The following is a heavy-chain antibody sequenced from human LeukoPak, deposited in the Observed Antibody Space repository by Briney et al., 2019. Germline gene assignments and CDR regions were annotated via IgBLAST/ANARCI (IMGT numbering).Heavy chain of an antibody. Sequence: ASVKVSCKASGYTFTSYGTSWVRQAPGQGLEWMGWISAYNGNTNYAQKLQGRVTMTTDTSTSTAYMELRSLRSDDTAVYYCARDLVYVSGTRRKDYFDYWGQGTLVTVSS. J-gene: IGHJ4*02. CDR2: ISAYNGNT. V-gene: IGHV1-18*01. CDR1: GYTFTSYG. D-gene: IGHD5/OR15-5a*01. CDR3: ARDLVYVSGTRRKDYFDY.